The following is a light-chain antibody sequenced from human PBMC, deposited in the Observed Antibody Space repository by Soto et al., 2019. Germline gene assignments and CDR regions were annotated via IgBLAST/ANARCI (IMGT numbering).Light chain of an antibody. V-gene: IGLV2-14*01. CDR3: SSYTSSSTVV. J-gene: IGLJ2*01. CDR1: SSDIGVYKY. CDR2: EVS. Sequence: QLVLTQPASVSGSPGQSITISCTGTSSDIGVYKYVSWYQQHPGKAPNLMIYEVSNRPSGVSNRFSGSKSGNTASLTISGLQAEDEADYYCSSYTSSSTVVFGGGTKVTVL.